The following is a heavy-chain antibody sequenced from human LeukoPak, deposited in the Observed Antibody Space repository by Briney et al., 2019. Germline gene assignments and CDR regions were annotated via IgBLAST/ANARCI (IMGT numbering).Heavy chain of an antibody. CDR3: ARGRLVGAGLDY. D-gene: IGHD1-26*01. J-gene: IGHJ4*02. CDR2: INHSGST. V-gene: IGHV4-34*01. Sequence: SETLSLTCAVYGGSFSGYYWSWIRQPPGKGLEWIGEINHSGSTNYSPSLKSRVTISVDTSKNQFSLKLSSVTAADTAVYYCARGRLVGAGLDYWGQGTLVTVSS. CDR1: GGSFSGYY.